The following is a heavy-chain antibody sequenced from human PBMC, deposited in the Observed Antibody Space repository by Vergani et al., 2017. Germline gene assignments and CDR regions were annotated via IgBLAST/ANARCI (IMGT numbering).Heavy chain of an antibody. Sequence: QLQLQESGPGLVKPSETLSLTCTVSGGSISSSSYYWGWIRQPPGKGLEWIGSIYYSGSTYYNPSLKSRVTISVDTSKNQFSLKLSSVTAADTAVYYCARDEGGSSGYFDYWGQGTLVTVSS. CDR2: IYYSGST. V-gene: IGHV4-39*02. CDR3: ARDEGGSSGYFDY. D-gene: IGHD6-19*01. J-gene: IGHJ4*02. CDR1: GGSISSSSYY.